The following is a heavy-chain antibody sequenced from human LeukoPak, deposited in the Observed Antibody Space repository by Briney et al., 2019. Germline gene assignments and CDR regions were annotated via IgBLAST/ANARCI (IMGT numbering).Heavy chain of an antibody. CDR3: ARGPRITMVRGAYYYYGMDV. D-gene: IGHD3-10*01. CDR1: GGSISSSSYY. J-gene: IGHJ6*02. Sequence: SETLSLTCTVSGGSISSSSYYWGWIRQPPGKGLEWIGSIYYSGRTYYNPSLKSRVTISVDTSKNQFSLKLSSVTAADTAVYYCARGPRITMVRGAYYYYGMDVWGQGTTVTVSS. CDR2: IYYSGRT. V-gene: IGHV4-39*01.